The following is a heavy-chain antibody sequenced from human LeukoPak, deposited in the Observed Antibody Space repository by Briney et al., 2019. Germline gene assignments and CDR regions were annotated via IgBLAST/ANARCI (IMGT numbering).Heavy chain of an antibody. J-gene: IGHJ1*01. D-gene: IGHD3-16*02. V-gene: IGHV4-34*01. CDR1: GGSFSGYY. CDR2: INHSGST. CDR3: ARGYYDYVWGSYRSEYFQH. Sequence: SETLSLTCAVYGGSFSGYYWNWIRQPPGEGLEWIGEINHSGSTNYNPSLKSRVTISVDTSKNQFSLKLSSVTAADTAVYYCARGYYDYVWGSYRSEYFQHWGQGTLVTVSS.